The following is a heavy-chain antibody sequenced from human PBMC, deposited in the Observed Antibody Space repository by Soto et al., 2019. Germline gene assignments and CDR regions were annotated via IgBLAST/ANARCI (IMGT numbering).Heavy chain of an antibody. CDR1: GFTVSSNY. D-gene: IGHD3-22*01. V-gene: IGHV3-53*01. CDR2: IYSGGST. CDR3: ARDSDYYDSSGSPIYSGMDV. Sequence: GGSLRLSCAASGFTVSSNYMSWVRQAPGKGLEWVSVIYSGGSTYYADSVKGRFTISRDNSKNTLYLQMNSLRAEDTAVYYCARDSDYYDSSGSPIYSGMDVWGQGTTVTVSS. J-gene: IGHJ6*02.